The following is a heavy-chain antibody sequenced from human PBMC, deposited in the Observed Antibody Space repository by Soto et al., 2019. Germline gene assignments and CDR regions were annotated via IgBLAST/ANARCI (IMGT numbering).Heavy chain of an antibody. CDR3: AREGIAAAGTEYFQH. D-gene: IGHD6-13*01. CDR1: GFTFSSYW. Sequence: GGSLRLSCVASGFTFSSYWMHWVRQAPGKGLVWVSRINSDGSSTSYADSVKGRFTISRDNAKNTLYLQMNSLRAEDTAVYYCAREGIAAAGTEYFQHWGQGTLVTVSS. CDR2: INSDGSST. J-gene: IGHJ1*01. V-gene: IGHV3-74*01.